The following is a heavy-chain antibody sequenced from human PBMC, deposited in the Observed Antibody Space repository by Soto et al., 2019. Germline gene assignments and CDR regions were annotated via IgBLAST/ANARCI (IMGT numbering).Heavy chain of an antibody. CDR2: IYYSGST. V-gene: IGHV4-59*01. J-gene: IGHJ5*02. CDR3: ARGIGSSCYGDWFDP. CDR1: GGSISSYY. Sequence: SETLSLTCTVSGGSISSYYCSWIRQPPGKGLEWIGYIYYSGSTNYNPSLKGRVTISVDTSKNQFSLKLSSVTAADTAVYYCARGIGSSCYGDWFDPWGQGTLVTVS. D-gene: IGHD6-13*01.